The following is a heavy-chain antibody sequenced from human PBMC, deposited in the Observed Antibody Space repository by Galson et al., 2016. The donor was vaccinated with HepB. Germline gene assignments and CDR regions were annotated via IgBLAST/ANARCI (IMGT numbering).Heavy chain of an antibody. CDR3: ARRSAPLGNFDI. CDR2: TYYRSKWYN. V-gene: IGHV6-1*01. J-gene: IGHJ3*02. CDR1: WDSVSTNIAS. Sequence: CAISWDSVSTNIASWNWIRQSPSRGLEWLGRTYYRSKWYNEYALSVRSRITITPDTSKNQFSLQLNSVAPEDTAVYFCARRSAPLGNFDIWGQGTAVTVSS. D-gene: IGHD2-15*01.